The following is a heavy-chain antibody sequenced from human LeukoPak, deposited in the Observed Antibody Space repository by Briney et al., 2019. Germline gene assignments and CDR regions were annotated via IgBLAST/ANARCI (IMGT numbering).Heavy chain of an antibody. D-gene: IGHD5-12*01. CDR3: ARSGYDRDLGY. J-gene: IGHJ4*02. CDR1: GGSISSSSYY. V-gene: IGHV4-39*01. CDR2: IYYSGST. Sequence: PSETLSLTCTVSGGSISSSSYYWGWIRQPPGKGLEWTGSIYYSGSTYYNPSLKSRVTISVDTSKNQFSLKLSSVTAADTAVYYCARSGYDRDLGYWGQGTLVTVSS.